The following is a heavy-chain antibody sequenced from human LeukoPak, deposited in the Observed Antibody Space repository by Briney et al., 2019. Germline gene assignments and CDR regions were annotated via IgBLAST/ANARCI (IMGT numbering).Heavy chain of an antibody. CDR2: IKPDGSEK. V-gene: IGHV3-7*03. J-gene: IGHJ3*02. Sequence: GGSLRLSCAASGFTFSTYWMGWVRQAPGKGLEWVAKIKPDGSEKDHVDSVKGRFTISRDNAKNSLYLQMNSLRAEDTALYYCAIYGDHDAFDIWGQGTMVTVSS. CDR1: GFTFSTYW. D-gene: IGHD4-17*01. CDR3: AIYGDHDAFDI.